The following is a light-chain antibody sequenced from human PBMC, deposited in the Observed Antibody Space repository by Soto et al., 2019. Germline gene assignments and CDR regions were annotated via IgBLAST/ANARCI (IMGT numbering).Light chain of an antibody. Sequence: QSALTQPASVSGSPGQPITISCTGSSSDIGDYKFVSWYQQHPGKAPKLIIYEANKRPLGVSNRFSGSKSGNTASLTISGLQGEDEADYYCCSYAGGSTVAFGGGTKLTVL. CDR2: EAN. CDR3: CSYAGGSTVA. J-gene: IGLJ2*01. CDR1: SSDIGDYKF. V-gene: IGLV2-23*01.